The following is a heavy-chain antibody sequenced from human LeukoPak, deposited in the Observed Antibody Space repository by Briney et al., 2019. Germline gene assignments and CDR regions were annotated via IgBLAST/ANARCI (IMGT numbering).Heavy chain of an antibody. J-gene: IGHJ5*02. CDR1: GFTFSSYE. CDR3: ARERRLAMNWFDP. D-gene: IGHD3-3*02. Sequence: GGSLRLSCAASGFTFSSYEVNWVRQAPGKGLVWVSRINSDGSSTSYADSVKGRFTISRDNAKNTLYLQMNSLRAEDTAVYYCARERRLAMNWFDPWGQGTLVTVSS. V-gene: IGHV3-74*01. CDR2: INSDGSST.